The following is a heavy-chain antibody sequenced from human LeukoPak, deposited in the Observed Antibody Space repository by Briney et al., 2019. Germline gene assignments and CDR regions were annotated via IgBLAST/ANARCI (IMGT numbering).Heavy chain of an antibody. Sequence: PGGSLRLSCAASGFPFSTYGMHWVRQAPGKGLEWVAVIWYDGGTKYYADSVKGRFTISRDNSKNTLYLQMNSLRPEDTAVYYCARASGCYDYWGRGTLVTVSS. CDR2: IWYDGGTK. D-gene: IGHD1-26*01. CDR1: GFPFSTYG. V-gene: IGHV3-33*01. CDR3: ARASGCYDY. J-gene: IGHJ4*02.